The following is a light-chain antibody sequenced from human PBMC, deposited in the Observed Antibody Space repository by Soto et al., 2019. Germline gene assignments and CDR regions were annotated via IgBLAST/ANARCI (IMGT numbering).Light chain of an antibody. CDR1: QAIRNY. CDR2: AAS. J-gene: IGKJ3*01. V-gene: IGKV1-27*01. CDR3: KKYNRAPFI. Sequence: DVQMTQSPTSLSASVGDRVTITCRASQAIRNYVAWYRQKPGHFPDLLIYAASTLHSGVPSRFSGSGSGTDCTLTISSLQPEDVATYFGKKYNRAPFIFGPGNKVHIK.